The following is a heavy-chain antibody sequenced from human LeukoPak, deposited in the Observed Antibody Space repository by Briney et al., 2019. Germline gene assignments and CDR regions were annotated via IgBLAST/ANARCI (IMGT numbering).Heavy chain of an antibody. CDR2: IYHSGST. CDR1: GGSFSRYY. J-gene: IGHJ6*03. D-gene: IGHD1-26*01. V-gene: IGHV4-34*01. CDR3: ARGLRIVGVSYYYYMDV. Sequence: PSETLSLTCAVNGGSFSRYYWSWIRQPPGKGPEWIGEIYHSGSTNYNPSLKSRVTISVDKSKNQFSLKLRSVTAADTAVYYCARGLRIVGVSYYYYMDVWGKGTTVTVSS.